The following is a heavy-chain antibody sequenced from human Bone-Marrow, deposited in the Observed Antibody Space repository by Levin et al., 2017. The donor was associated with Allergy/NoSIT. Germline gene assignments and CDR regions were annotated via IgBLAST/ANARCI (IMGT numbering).Heavy chain of an antibody. Sequence: ASVKVSCKASGYTFTGYYMHWVRQAPGQGLEWMGWINPNSGGTNYAQKFQGRVTMTRDTSISTAYMELSRLRSDDTAVYYCAGLRFLCYWFDPWGQGTLVTVSS. CDR2: INPNSGGT. CDR3: AGLRFLCYWFDP. D-gene: IGHD3-3*01. CDR1: GYTFTGYY. J-gene: IGHJ5*02. V-gene: IGHV1-2*02.